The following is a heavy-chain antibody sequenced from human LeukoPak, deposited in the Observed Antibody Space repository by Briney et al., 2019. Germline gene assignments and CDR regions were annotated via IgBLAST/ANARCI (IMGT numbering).Heavy chain of an antibody. D-gene: IGHD3-10*01. J-gene: IGHJ4*02. CDR2: MNPNSGNT. CDR3: ARGAPYYYGSGSAFRFDY. CDR1: GYTFTSYD. V-gene: IGHV1-8*01. Sequence: ASVKVSCKASGYTFTSYDINWVRQATGQGLEWMGWMNPNSGNTGYAQKFQGRVTMTRNTSISTAYMELSSLRSEDTAVYYCARGAPYYYGSGSAFRFDYWGQGTLVTVS.